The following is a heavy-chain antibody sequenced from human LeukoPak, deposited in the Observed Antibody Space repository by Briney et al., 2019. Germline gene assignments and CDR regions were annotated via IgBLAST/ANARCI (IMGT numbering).Heavy chain of an antibody. D-gene: IGHD5-18*01. Sequence: SETLSLTCAVYGGSFSGYYWSWSRQPPGKGLEWIGYIYYTGATYYNPSLKSRVTISLEPSKNQFSLKLSSVTAADAAVYYCARAGYSYGTGYYFDYWGQGALVTVSS. V-gene: IGHV4-59*01. J-gene: IGHJ4*02. CDR3: ARAGYSYGTGYYFDY. CDR1: GGSFSGYY. CDR2: IYYTGAT.